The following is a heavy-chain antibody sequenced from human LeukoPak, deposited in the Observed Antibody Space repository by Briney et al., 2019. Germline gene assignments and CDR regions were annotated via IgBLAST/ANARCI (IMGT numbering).Heavy chain of an antibody. J-gene: IGHJ4*02. D-gene: IGHD6-19*01. V-gene: IGHV4-39*07. CDR1: GGSISSSSYY. Sequence: SETLSLTCTVSGGSISSSSYYWGWIRQPPGTGLEWIGEINHSGSTNYNPSLKNRVTISVDTSKNQFSLKLSSVTAADTAVYYCARMWAVAGYYFDYWGQGTLVTVSS. CDR3: ARMWAVAGYYFDY. CDR2: INHSGST.